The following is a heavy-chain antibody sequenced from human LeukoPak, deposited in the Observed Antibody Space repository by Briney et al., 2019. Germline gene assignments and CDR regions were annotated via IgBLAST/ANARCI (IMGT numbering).Heavy chain of an antibody. CDR3: ARGFSTEY. V-gene: IGHV1-2*02. J-gene: IGHJ4*02. CDR1: GYTFTACY. Sequence: ASVKVSCKASGYTFTACYMHWVRQAPGQGLEWVGWINPNSGVTDYAQKFQGRVTMTRDTSISTAYMELSRLRSDDTAVYYCARGFSTEYWGQGTLVTVSS. D-gene: IGHD2/OR15-2a*01. CDR2: INPNSGVT.